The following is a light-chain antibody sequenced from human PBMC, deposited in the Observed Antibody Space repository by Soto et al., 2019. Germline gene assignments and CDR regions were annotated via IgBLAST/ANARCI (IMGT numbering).Light chain of an antibody. CDR2: DGV. CDR3: QSYDNSLSGPFYV. CDR1: SSNIGADFP. V-gene: IGLV1-40*01. J-gene: IGLJ1*01. Sequence: QSVLTQPPSVSGAPGQGVTISWSGSSSNIGADFPVHWYQQLPGTAPKLLIYDGVYRRSGVPDRFSGSKSGTSASLAITGLQAEDEADCYCQSYDNSLSGPFYVFGRGTKVPVL.